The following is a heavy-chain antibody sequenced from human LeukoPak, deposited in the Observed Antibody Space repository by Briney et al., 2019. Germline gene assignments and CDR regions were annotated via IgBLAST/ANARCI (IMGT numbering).Heavy chain of an antibody. J-gene: IGHJ6*03. CDR3: ARVSLYYYYMDV. CDR2: MNPNSGNT. Sequence: ASVKVSCKASGYTFTSYDINWVRQATGQGLEWMGWMNPNSGNTGYAQKFQGRVTITRNTSISTAYMELSSLGSEDTAVYYCARVSLYYYYMDVWGKGTTVTVSS. V-gene: IGHV1-8*03. CDR1: GYTFTSYD.